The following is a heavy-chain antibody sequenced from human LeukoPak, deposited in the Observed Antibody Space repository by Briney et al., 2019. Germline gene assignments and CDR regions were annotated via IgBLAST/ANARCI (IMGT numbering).Heavy chain of an antibody. V-gene: IGHV3-23*01. CDR2: TSSSGGSA. J-gene: IGHJ5*01. CDR1: GFTFSSYA. Sequence: PGGSLRLSCAASGFTFSSYAMTWVRQAPGRGLQWVSATSSSGGSAYYADFVKGRFTISRDNSKNTLYLQTHSLRAEDTAVYYCAKDPGSSWYGWFDSWGQGTLVTVSS. CDR3: AKDPGSSWYGWFDS. D-gene: IGHD6-13*01.